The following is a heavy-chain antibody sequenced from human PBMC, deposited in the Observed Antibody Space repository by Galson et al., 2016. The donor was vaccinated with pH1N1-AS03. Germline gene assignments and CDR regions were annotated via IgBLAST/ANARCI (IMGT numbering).Heavy chain of an antibody. CDR3: ARLDGRAGYEHHLWFDP. J-gene: IGHJ5*02. CDR2: FSRGGIT. V-gene: IGHV4-38-2*01. CDR1: GYSISSGYY. Sequence: SETLSLTCAVSGYSISSGYYWGWVRQPPGKGLEWIGTFSRGGITSYNPSLKSRITISVDTSKNHLALKLTSVSAADTAVDYCARLDGRAGYEHHLWFDPWGQGTLVTVSS. D-gene: IGHD2-2*01.